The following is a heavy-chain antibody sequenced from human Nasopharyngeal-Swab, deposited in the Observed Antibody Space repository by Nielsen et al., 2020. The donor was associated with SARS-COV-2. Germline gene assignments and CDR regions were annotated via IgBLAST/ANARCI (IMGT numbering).Heavy chain of an antibody. CDR3: ARHDGRLHLRGYSSLFDP. J-gene: IGHJ5*02. V-gene: IGHV5-51*01. CDR1: GYSFTSYW. Sequence: KVSCKGSGYSFTSYWIGWVRQMPGKGLEWMGNIYPGDSDTRYSPSFQGQVTIPADKSISTAYLQWSSLKASDTAMYYCARHDGRLHLRGYSSLFDPWGQGTLVTVSS. CDR2: IYPGDSDT. D-gene: IGHD5-18*01.